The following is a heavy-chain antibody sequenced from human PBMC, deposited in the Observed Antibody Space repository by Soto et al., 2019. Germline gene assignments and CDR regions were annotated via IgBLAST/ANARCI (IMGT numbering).Heavy chain of an antibody. Sequence: PGGSPRLSCAACGFTFSSYWMHRVRQAPGKGLVWVSRINSDGSSTSYADSVKGRFTISRDNAKNTLYLQMNSLRAEDTAVYYCARELRWDDYYYYYGMDVWGQGTTVTVSS. D-gene: IGHD4-17*01. CDR2: INSDGSST. V-gene: IGHV3-74*01. J-gene: IGHJ6*02. CDR1: GFTFSSYW. CDR3: ARELRWDDYYYYYGMDV.